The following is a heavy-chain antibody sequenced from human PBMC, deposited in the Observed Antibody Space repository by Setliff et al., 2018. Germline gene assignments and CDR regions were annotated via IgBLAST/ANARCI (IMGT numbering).Heavy chain of an antibody. D-gene: IGHD2-8*01. CDR3: ERLVRYCTQRACQRTQDADL. CDR2: ISAYNGNT. V-gene: IGHV1-18*04. J-gene: IGHJ5*02. CDR1: GYTFANSI. Sequence: ASVKVSCKASGYTFANSIVSWVRQAPGQGLEWMGWISAYNGNTCIKEKFQGRVSLTTDTSTNTGYMELRNLTPDDTAVYFCERLVRYCTQRACQRTQDADLWGQGTQVTVSS.